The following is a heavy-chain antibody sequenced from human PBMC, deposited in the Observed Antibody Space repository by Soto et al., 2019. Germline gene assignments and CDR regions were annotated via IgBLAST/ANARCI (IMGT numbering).Heavy chain of an antibody. D-gene: IGHD6-19*01. CDR2: MNPNSGNT. J-gene: IGHJ4*02. CDR3: ARGRSLTVAGRRYYFDY. Sequence: ASVKVSCKASGYTFTNYDINWVRQATGQGLEWLGWMNPNSGNTGYAQNLQDTVTMTTNTSISTAYLELSSLRSEDTAVYYCARGRSLTVAGRRYYFDYWGQGTLVTVS. V-gene: IGHV1-8*01. CDR1: GYTFTNYD.